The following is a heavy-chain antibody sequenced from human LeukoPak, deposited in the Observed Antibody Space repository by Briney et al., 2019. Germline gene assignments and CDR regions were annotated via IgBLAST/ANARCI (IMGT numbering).Heavy chain of an antibody. J-gene: IGHJ3*02. Sequence: SETLSLTCTVSGGSISSYYWSWIRQPAGKGLEWIGRIYTSGSTNYSPSLKRRVTISVDRSKNQFSLKLSSVTAADTAVYYCARDGAGGDAFDIWGQGTMVTVSS. CDR1: GGSISSYY. D-gene: IGHD4-23*01. CDR2: IYTSGST. CDR3: ARDGAGGDAFDI. V-gene: IGHV4-4*07.